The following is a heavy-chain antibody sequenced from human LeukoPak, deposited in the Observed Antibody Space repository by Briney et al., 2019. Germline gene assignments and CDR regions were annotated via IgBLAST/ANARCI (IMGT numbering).Heavy chain of an antibody. J-gene: IGHJ4*02. CDR2: FDPEDGET. V-gene: IGHV1-24*01. D-gene: IGHD2/OR15-2a*01. Sequence: ASVKVSCKVSGYTLTELSMHWVRQAPGKGLEWMGGFDPEDGETIYAQKFQGRVTMTEGTSTDTAYMELSSLRSEDTAVYYCATDLGNMKIAYWGQGTLVTVSS. CDR3: ATDLGNMKIAY. CDR1: GYTLTELS.